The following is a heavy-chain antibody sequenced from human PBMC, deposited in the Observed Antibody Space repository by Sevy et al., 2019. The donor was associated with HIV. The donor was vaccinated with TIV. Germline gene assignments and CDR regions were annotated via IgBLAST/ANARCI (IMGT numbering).Heavy chain of an antibody. D-gene: IGHD3-22*01. CDR1: GFTFSSYA. J-gene: IGHJ6*02. V-gene: IGHV3-30*04. CDR2: ISYDGSNK. CDR3: ARDRVDYYDSSGAPNYYYYYGMDV. Sequence: WGSLRLSCAASGFTFSSYAMHWVRQAPGKGLEWVAVISYDGSNKYYADSVKGRFTISRDNSKNTLYLQMNSLRAEDTAVYYCARDRVDYYDSSGAPNYYYYYGMDVWGQGTTVTVSS.